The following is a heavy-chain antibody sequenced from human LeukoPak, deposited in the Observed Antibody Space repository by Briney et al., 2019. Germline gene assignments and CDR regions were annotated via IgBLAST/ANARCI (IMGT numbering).Heavy chain of an antibody. Sequence: GGSLRLSCAASGFTFSSYGMHWVRQAPGKGLEWVAVISYDGSNKYYADSVKGRFTISRDNSKNTLYLQMNSLRAEDTAVYYCAKDSRPGVTGTPYYYYGMDVWGQGTTVTVSS. J-gene: IGHJ6*02. D-gene: IGHD1-20*01. V-gene: IGHV3-30*18. CDR1: GFTFSSYG. CDR2: ISYDGSNK. CDR3: AKDSRPGVTGTPYYYYGMDV.